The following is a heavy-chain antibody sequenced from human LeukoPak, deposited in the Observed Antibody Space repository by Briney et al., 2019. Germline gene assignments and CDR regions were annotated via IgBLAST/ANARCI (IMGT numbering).Heavy chain of an antibody. CDR1: GFTFSSYA. D-gene: IGHD6-19*01. J-gene: IGHJ4*02. CDR3: AKDPYSSGWYPLPSDY. Sequence: PGGSLRLSCAASGFTFSSYAMSWVRQAPGKGLEWVSAISGSGGSTYYADSVKGRFTISRDNPKNTLYLQMNSLRAEDTAVYYCAKDPYSSGWYPLPSDYWGQGTLVTVSS. CDR2: ISGSGGST. V-gene: IGHV3-23*01.